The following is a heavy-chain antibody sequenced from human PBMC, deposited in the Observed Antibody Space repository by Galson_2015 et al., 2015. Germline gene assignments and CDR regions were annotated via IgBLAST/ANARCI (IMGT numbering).Heavy chain of an antibody. Sequence: SLRLSCAASGFTFSSYWMHWVCHAPGKGLVWVSRIESDGSSTTYADSVKGRFTISRDNAKNTVYLQMNSLRDEDTAVYYCARAGHVSGGYVDVDYWGQGTLVTVSS. J-gene: IGHJ4*02. CDR2: IESDGSST. CDR1: GFTFSSYW. CDR3: ARAGHVSGGYVDVDY. D-gene: IGHD5-12*01. V-gene: IGHV3-74*01.